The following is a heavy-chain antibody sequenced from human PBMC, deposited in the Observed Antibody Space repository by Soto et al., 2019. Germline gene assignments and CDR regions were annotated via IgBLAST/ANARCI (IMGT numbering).Heavy chain of an antibody. Sequence: EVQLVESGGGLVQPGGSLRLSCAASGFTFSSYSMNWVRQAPGKGLEWVSAISGSGGSTYYADSVKGRFTISRDNSKNTLYLQMNSLRAEDTAVYYCAKVIIRGGGWYDYWGQGTLVTVSS. D-gene: IGHD6-19*01. CDR3: AKVIIRGGGWYDY. J-gene: IGHJ4*02. CDR2: ISGSGGST. CDR1: GFTFSSYS. V-gene: IGHV3-23*04.